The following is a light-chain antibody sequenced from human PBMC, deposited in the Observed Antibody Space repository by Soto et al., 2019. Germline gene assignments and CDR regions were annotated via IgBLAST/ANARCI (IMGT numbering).Light chain of an antibody. CDR2: QVT. CDR3: SSYTDSTNYV. J-gene: IGLJ1*01. Sequence: QSVLTQPASVSGSPGQSITISCTGTSNDVGTRNFVSWYQQHPGKAPKLMIYQVTNRPSGVSNRFSGSKSGNTASLTISGLQAEDEADYYCSSYTDSTNYVFGTGTKVTV. CDR1: SNDVGTRNF. V-gene: IGLV2-14*01.